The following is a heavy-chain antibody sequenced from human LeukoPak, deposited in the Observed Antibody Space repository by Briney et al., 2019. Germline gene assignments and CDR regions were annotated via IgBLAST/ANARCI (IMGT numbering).Heavy chain of an antibody. CDR2: ISESGGRT. J-gene: IGHJ4*02. CDR1: GITLSNYC. D-gene: IGHD3-22*01. V-gene: IGHV3-23*01. CDR3: AKRGVVIRVILVGFHKEAYYFDS. Sequence: GGSLRLSCAVSGITLSNYCMSWVRQAPGKGLEWVADISESGGRTNYADYVKGRFTISRDNPKNTLSLQMNSLRAEDTAVYFCAKRGVVIRVILVGFHKEAYYFDSWAQGALVTVSS.